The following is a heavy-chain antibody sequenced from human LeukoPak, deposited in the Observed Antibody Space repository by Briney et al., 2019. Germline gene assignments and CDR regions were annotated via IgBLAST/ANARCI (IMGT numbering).Heavy chain of an antibody. V-gene: IGHV4-34*01. CDR2: INHSGST. J-gene: IGHJ4*02. D-gene: IGHD6-19*01. CDR1: GGSFSGYY. CDR3: ASGSGGWLSQQLDY. Sequence: SETLSLTCAVYGGSFSGYYWSWIRQPPGKGLEWIGEINHSGSTNYNPSLKSRVTISVDTSKNQFSLKLSSVTAADTAVYYCASGSGGWLSQQLDYWGQGTLVTVSS.